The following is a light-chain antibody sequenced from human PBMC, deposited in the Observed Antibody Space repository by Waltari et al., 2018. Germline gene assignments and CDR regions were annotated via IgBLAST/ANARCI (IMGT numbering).Light chain of an antibody. Sequence: EIVLTQSPGTLSLSPGERATLSCRASQSVSSSYLAWYQQKSGQAPRLLIYGASSRATCIPDRFSGRGSGTDFSLTISRLELEDFAVYYCQQYGSSPYTFGQGTMLEIK. CDR2: GAS. CDR3: QQYGSSPYT. V-gene: IGKV3-20*01. CDR1: QSVSSSY. J-gene: IGKJ2*01.